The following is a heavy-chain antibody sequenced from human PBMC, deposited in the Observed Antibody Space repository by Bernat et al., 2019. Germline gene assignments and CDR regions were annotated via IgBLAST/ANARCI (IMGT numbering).Heavy chain of an antibody. CDR3: AREMVRGVPRRGAGDYGMDV. D-gene: IGHD3-10*01. CDR1: GFTFSSYA. CDR2: ISYDGSNK. J-gene: IGHJ6*02. V-gene: IGHV3-30-3*01. Sequence: QVQLVESGGCVVQPGRSLRLSCAASGFTFSSYAMHWVRQAPGKGLEWVAVISYDGSNKYYADSVKGRFTISRDNSKNTLYLQMNSLRAEDPAVSYCAREMVRGVPRRGAGDYGMDVWGQGTTVTVSS.